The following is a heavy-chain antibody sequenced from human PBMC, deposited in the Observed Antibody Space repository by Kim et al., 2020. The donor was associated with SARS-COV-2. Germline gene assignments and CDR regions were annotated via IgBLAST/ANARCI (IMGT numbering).Heavy chain of an antibody. J-gene: IGHJ6*02. CDR2: ISYDGSNK. V-gene: IGHV3-30-3*01. Sequence: GGSLRLSCVASGLTFSSTALHWVRQAPGKGLEWVAFISYDGSNKYYADSVKGRFTVSRDISTDTLYLHMNSLRPEDTATYYCARDEAQNYYYFYGMDVWGPGTTVTVSS. CDR3: ARDEAQNYYYFYGMDV. CDR1: GLTFSSTA.